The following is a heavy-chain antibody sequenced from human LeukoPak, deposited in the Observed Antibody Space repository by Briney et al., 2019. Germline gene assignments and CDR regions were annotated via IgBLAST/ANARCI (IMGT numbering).Heavy chain of an antibody. V-gene: IGHV3-30-3*01. CDR2: ISYDGSNK. CDR1: GFTFSSYA. Sequence: GGSLRLSCAASGFTFSSYAMHWVRQAPGKGLEWVAVISYDGSNKYYADSVKGRFTISRDNSKNTLYLQMNSLRAEDTAVYYCARDPKTYYDILTGYSPQWSYYFDYWGQGTLVTVSS. CDR3: ARDPKTYYDILTGYSPQWSYYFDY. D-gene: IGHD3-9*01. J-gene: IGHJ4*02.